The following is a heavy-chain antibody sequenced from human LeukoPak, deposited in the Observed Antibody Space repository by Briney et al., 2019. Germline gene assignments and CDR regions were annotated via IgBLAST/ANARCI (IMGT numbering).Heavy chain of an antibody. V-gene: IGHV3-74*01. CDR3: ARGPSSNWGDFDY. D-gene: IGHD7-27*01. CDR1: GFTFSSYW. J-gene: IGHJ4*02. Sequence: PGGSLRLSCAASGFTFSSYWMHRVRQAPGKGLVWVSRINGGGSSTNYAASVKGRFTISRDNAKNTLYMQMNSLRGEDTAVYYCARGPSSNWGDFDYWGQGTLVIASS. CDR2: INGGGSST.